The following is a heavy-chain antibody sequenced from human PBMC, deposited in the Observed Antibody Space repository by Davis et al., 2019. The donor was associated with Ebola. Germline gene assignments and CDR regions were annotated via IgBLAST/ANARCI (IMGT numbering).Heavy chain of an antibody. CDR1: GFTFSSYG. Sequence: PGGSLRLSCAASGFTFSSYGMHWVRQAPGKGLEWVAVIWYDGSNKYYADSVKGRFTISRDNSKNTLYLQMIGLRAEDTAVYYCAKEQLHWGRVGRYYFDYWGQGTLVTVSS. J-gene: IGHJ4*02. D-gene: IGHD5-24*01. CDR3: AKEQLHWGRVGRYYFDY. CDR2: IWYDGSNK. V-gene: IGHV3-33*06.